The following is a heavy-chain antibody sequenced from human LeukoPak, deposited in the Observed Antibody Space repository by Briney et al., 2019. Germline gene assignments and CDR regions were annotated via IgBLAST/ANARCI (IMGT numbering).Heavy chain of an antibody. V-gene: IGHV4-59*01. CDR1: GDSTSSYY. J-gene: IGHJ4*02. D-gene: IGHD6-13*01. CDR3: ATGYSSTWYYFDY. CDR2: SYHTGSS. Sequence: KPSETLSLTCTVSGDSTSSYYWSWIRQPPGKGLEWIGYSYHTGSSNYNPSLKSRVTISVDKSKNQFSLKLSSVTAGDTAVYYCATGYSSTWYYFDYWGQGTLVTVSS.